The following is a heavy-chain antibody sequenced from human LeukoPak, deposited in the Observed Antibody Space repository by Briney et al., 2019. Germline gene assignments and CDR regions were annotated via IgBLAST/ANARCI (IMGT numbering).Heavy chain of an antibody. CDR1: GGSISSGGYY. CDR3: ARSSLGELSYLNY. D-gene: IGHD3-16*02. CDR2: IYYSGSI. Sequence: PSETLSLTCTVSGGSISSGGYYWSWIRQHPGKGLEWIGYIYYSGSIYYNPSLKSRVTISVDTPKNQFSLNLSSVTAADTAVYYCARSSLGELSYLNYWGQGTLVTVSS. V-gene: IGHV4-31*03. J-gene: IGHJ4*02.